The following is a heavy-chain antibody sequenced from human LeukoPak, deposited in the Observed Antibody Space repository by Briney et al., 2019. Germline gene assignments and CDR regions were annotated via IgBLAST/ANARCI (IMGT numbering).Heavy chain of an antibody. Sequence: PGGSLRLSCAASGFTFSSYGMHWVRQAPGKGLEWVAVISYDGSNKYYADSVKGRFTISRDNSKNTLYLQMNSLRAEDTAVYYCAKVLSRLTDYCYYGMDVWGQGTTVTVSS. J-gene: IGHJ6*02. CDR3: AKVLSRLTDYCYYGMDV. CDR1: GFTFSSYG. V-gene: IGHV3-30*18. D-gene: IGHD6-19*01. CDR2: ISYDGSNK.